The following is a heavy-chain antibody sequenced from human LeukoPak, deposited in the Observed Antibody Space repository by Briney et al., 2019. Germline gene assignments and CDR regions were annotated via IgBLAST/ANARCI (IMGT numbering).Heavy chain of an antibody. CDR2: IYPGDSDT. J-gene: IGHJ4*02. V-gene: IGHV5-51*01. CDR3: VRFGLTSSLDY. Sequence: GESLKISCKISGYMLTNNWIGWVRQVPGKGLEWMGLIYPGDSDTRYSPSFQGQVTFSVDTSISTAYLQLSGLRASDTAIYYCVRFGLTSSLDYWGQGTLVTVPS. D-gene: IGHD6-13*01. CDR1: GYMLTNNW.